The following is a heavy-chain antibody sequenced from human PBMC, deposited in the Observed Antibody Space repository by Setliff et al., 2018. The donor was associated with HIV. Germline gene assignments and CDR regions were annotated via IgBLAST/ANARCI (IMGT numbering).Heavy chain of an antibody. J-gene: IGHJ4*02. CDR1: GWSISSGFF. D-gene: IGHD3-22*01. Sequence: PSETLSLTCTVSGWSISSGFFWGWIRQPPGKGLEFIGSIYHTGSTNYSPSLRSRVTISVDTSRNQFSLDLTSVTAADTAFYYCARHGRYDSSGYRPYYFDYWGPGTLVTVSS. V-gene: IGHV4-38-2*02. CDR3: ARHGRYDSSGYRPYYFDY. CDR2: IYHTGST.